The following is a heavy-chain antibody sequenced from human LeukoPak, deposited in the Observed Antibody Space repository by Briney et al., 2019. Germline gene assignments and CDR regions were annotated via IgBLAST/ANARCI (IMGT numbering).Heavy chain of an antibody. Sequence: PGGSLRLSCTASGFIVTNNYINWVRQAPGKGLEWVSLVYSGGSTYDADSVKGRFTISRDNSKNMVYLQMNSLRAEDTAMYYCARDPPAVLIDTYGWGQGTLVTVSS. CDR3: ARDPPAVLIDTYG. J-gene: IGHJ4*02. CDR2: VYSGGST. CDR1: GFIVTNNY. V-gene: IGHV3-66*01. D-gene: IGHD2-8*01.